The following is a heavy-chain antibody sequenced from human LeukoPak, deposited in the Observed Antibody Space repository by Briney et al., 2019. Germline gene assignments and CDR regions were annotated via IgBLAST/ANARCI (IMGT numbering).Heavy chain of an antibody. V-gene: IGHV4-30-2*01. CDR1: GGSISSGGYY. CDR3: ARDRGAARPHSFDI. D-gene: IGHD6-6*01. Sequence: SETLSLTCTVSGGSISSGGYYWSWIRQPPGKGLEWIGYIYHSGSTYYNPSLKSRVTISVDRSTNQFSLKLSPVTAADTAVYYCARDRGAARPHSFDIWGQGTMVTVSS. J-gene: IGHJ3*02. CDR2: IYHSGST.